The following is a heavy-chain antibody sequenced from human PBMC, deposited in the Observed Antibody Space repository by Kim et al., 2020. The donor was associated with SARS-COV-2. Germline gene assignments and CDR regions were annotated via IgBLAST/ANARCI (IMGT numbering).Heavy chain of an antibody. V-gene: IGHV3-20*04. J-gene: IGHJ4*02. CDR3: ARVSAPAHTHFADY. Sequence: GGSLRLSCAASGFTFDDFGMIWVRQISGKGLEWVAGINWNGGHTSYADSVKGRFTISRDNAENSLSLQMHSLRVEDTALYYCARVSAPAHTHFADYWGQG. CDR2: INWNGGHT. D-gene: IGHD2-2*01. CDR1: GFTFDDFG.